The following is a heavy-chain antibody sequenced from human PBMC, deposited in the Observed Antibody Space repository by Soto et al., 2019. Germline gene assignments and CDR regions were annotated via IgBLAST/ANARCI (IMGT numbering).Heavy chain of an antibody. Sequence: PSETLSLTCTVSGGSISIGGYYWSWVRQHPGKGLEWVGYIYYSGSTYYNPSLKSRVTISVDTSKNQFSLKLSSVTAADTAVYYCARDRAYCSSTSCHAGGMDVWGQGTTVTVSS. CDR2: IYYSGST. CDR1: GGSISIGGYY. J-gene: IGHJ6*02. V-gene: IGHV4-31*03. D-gene: IGHD2-2*01. CDR3: ARDRAYCSSTSCHAGGMDV.